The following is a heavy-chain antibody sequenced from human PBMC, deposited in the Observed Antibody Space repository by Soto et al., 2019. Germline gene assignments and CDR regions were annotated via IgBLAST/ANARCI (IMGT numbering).Heavy chain of an antibody. CDR2: INPDNGNT. D-gene: IGHD2-8*02. Sequence: QVQLVQSGAEVRKPGASVNISCRASGFSFSDNLINWVRQAPGQSLEWMGWINPDNGNTRYSQTVKGRVTISRHSSASIAYVEVSDLTSEDTAVYYCARDILSVGPRANDAFDVWGQGTMVTVSS. V-gene: IGHV1-3*01. CDR3: ARDILSVGPRANDAFDV. CDR1: GFSFSDNL. J-gene: IGHJ3*01.